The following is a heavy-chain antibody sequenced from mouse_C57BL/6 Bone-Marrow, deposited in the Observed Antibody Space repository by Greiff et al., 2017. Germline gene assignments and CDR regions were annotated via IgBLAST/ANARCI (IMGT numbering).Heavy chain of an antibody. V-gene: IGHV1-50*01. J-gene: IGHJ4*01. CDR3: AMGVRARAQAMVLYAMDY. CDR1: GYTFTSYW. Sequence: QVQLQQPGAELVKPGASVKLSCKASGYTFTSYWMQWVKQRPGQGLEWIGEIDPSDSYTNYNQKFKGKATLTVDTSSSTAYMQLSSLTSEDSAVYYCAMGVRARAQAMVLYAMDYWGQGTSVTVSS. CDR2: IDPSDSYT. D-gene: IGHD3-2*02.